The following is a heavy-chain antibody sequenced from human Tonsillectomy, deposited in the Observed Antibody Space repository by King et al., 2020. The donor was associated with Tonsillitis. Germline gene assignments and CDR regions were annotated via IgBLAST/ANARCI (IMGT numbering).Heavy chain of an antibody. J-gene: IGHJ4*02. CDR2: IYYSGST. V-gene: IGHV4-59*01. CDR3: AREGHYGDYVDY. CDR1: GGSISSYY. Sequence: VQLQESGPGLVKPSETLSLTCTVSGGSISSYYRSWIRQPPGKGLEWIGYIYYSGSTNYNPSLKSRVTISVDTSKNQFSLKLSSVTAADTAVYYCAREGHYGDYVDYWGQGTLVTVSS. D-gene: IGHD4-17*01.